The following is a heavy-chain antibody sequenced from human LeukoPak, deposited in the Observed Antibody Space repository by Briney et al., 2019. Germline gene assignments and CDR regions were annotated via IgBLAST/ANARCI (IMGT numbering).Heavy chain of an antibody. V-gene: IGHV3-20*04. J-gene: IGHJ5*02. CDR1: GFTFDYYG. D-gene: IGHD3-16*01. CDR2: INWNGGST. CDR3: EIEGGYDRWFDP. Sequence: GGSLRLSCAASGFTFDYYGMSWVRQAPGKGLEGVAGINWNGGSTGYADSVKGRFTISRDNAKNSLYLQMVGPRVADRAWCYCEIEGGYDRWFDPWGQGTLVTVSS.